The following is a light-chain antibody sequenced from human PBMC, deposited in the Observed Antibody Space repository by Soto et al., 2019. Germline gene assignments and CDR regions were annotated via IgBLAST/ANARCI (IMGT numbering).Light chain of an antibody. CDR3: QQYKDYTYT. J-gene: IGKJ1*01. Sequence: DIQMTQSPATLSASVGDRVTITCRASQRVDRWVAWYQQKPGKAPKLLISDASTLESGVPSRFSGSGSVTEFTLAIASLQPDDFATYYCQQYKDYTYTFGQGTKVDIK. CDR2: DAS. V-gene: IGKV1-5*01. CDR1: QRVDRW.